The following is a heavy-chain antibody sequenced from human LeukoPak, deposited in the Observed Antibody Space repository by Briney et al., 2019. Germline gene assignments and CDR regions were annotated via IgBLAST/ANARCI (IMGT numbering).Heavy chain of an antibody. V-gene: IGHV4-39*07. CDR3: ARVAIFGVAPYYYYYMDV. D-gene: IGHD3-3*01. CDR2: INYSGST. Sequence: SETLSLTCTVSGDSITSSSYYWGWIRQPPGKGLEWIGTINYSGSTYYNPSLKSRVIMSVDTSKNQVSLKLSSVTAADTAVYYCARVAIFGVAPYYYYYMDVWGKGTTVTVSS. J-gene: IGHJ6*03. CDR1: GDSITSSSYY.